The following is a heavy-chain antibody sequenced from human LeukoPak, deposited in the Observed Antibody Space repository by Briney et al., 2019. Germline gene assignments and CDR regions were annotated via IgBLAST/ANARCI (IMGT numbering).Heavy chain of an antibody. D-gene: IGHD5-18*01. CDR1: DYTFITYG. CDR3: ARVMHWDKPMARGRGMDV. V-gene: IGHV1-18*01. CDR2: ISPYNGNT. J-gene: IGHJ6*02. Sequence: GASVKVSCKASDYTFITYGIDWVRHAPGQGLEWMGWISPYNGNTNYAQKCQGRVTVTTDTSTSTAYMELRSLRSDDTALYYCARVMHWDKPMARGRGMDVWGQGTTVTVSS.